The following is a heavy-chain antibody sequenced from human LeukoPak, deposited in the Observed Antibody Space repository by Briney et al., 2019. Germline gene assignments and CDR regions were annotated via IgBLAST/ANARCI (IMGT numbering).Heavy chain of an antibody. D-gene: IGHD4-11*01. V-gene: IGHV1-2*02. CDR3: ARDVDHDDSTGKGLVDF. Sequence: ASVKVSCKASGYIFTGYFMHWVRQAPGQGLGWMGWINPNRGGTNYAQKFQGRVTMTRDTSINTAYMELNRLTSDDTALYYCARDVDHDDSTGKGLVDFWGQGTMVTVSS. J-gene: IGHJ3*01. CDR2: INPNRGGT. CDR1: GYIFTGYF.